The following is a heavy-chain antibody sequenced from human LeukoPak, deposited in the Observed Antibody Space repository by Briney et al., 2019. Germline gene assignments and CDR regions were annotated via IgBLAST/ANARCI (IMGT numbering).Heavy chain of an antibody. CDR1: GGSIRSTSYY. Sequence: SETLSLTCTVSGGSIRSTSYYWGWIRQPPGKGLEWIGSIYYSGSTYYNPSLKSRVTISVDTSKNQFSLKLSSVTAADTAVYYCARGRWAARRGYYYYMDVWGKGTTVTVSS. V-gene: IGHV4-39*07. D-gene: IGHD6-6*01. J-gene: IGHJ6*03. CDR2: IYYSGST. CDR3: ARGRWAARRGYYYYMDV.